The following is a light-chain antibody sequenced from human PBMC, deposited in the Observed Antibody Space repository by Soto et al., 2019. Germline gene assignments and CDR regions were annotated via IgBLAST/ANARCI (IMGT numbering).Light chain of an antibody. CDR3: QQTDSFPRT. CDR1: QSIRSY. Sequence: DIQLTQSPSSLSASVGDKVTITCRASQSIRSYLNWVQQKPGKAPKLLIYDASSLQTGVPSRFSGSGSGTDFSLTISSLQPEDFATYYCQQTDSFPRTFGGGTKVDIK. J-gene: IGKJ4*01. V-gene: IGKV1-39*01. CDR2: DAS.